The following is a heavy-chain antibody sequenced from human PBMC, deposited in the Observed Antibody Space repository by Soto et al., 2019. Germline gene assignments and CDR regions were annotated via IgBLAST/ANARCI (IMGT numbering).Heavy chain of an antibody. Sequence: PSQTLSLTCAISGDSVSSNSAAWSLIRQSPSRGLEWLGRTYYRSKWYNDYAGSVKSRITINPDTSKNQFSLHLNSVTPEDTAVYYCGRQDGRGWFDPWGQGTLVTVYS. CDR2: TYYRSKWYN. D-gene: IGHD2-15*01. J-gene: IGHJ5*02. CDR3: GRQDGRGWFDP. V-gene: IGHV6-1*01. CDR1: GDSVSSNSAA.